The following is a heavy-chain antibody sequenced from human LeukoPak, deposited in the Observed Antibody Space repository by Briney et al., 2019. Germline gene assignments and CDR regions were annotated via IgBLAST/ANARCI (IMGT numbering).Heavy chain of an antibody. CDR2: IKQDGSEK. Sequence: QAGGSLRLSCAASGFTFSSYWMSWVRQAPGKGLEWVANIKQDGSEKYYVDSVKGRFTISRDNAKNSLYLQMNSLRAEDTAVHYCARDGGSSWSKFDYWGQGTLVTVSS. CDR1: GFTFSSYW. V-gene: IGHV3-7*01. D-gene: IGHD6-13*01. CDR3: ARDGGSSWSKFDY. J-gene: IGHJ4*02.